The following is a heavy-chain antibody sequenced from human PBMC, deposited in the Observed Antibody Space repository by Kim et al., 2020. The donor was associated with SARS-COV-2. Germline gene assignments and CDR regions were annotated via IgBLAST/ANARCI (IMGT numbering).Heavy chain of an antibody. J-gene: IGHJ4*02. D-gene: IGHD4-17*01. Sequence: GGSLRLSCAASGFTFSSYEMNWVRQAPGKGLEWVSYISSSGSTIYYADSVKGRFTISRDNAKNSLYLQMNSLRAEDTAVYYCAREGPYGGKDYWGQGTLVTVSS. CDR2: ISSSGSTI. CDR3: AREGPYGGKDY. V-gene: IGHV3-48*03. CDR1: GFTFSSYE.